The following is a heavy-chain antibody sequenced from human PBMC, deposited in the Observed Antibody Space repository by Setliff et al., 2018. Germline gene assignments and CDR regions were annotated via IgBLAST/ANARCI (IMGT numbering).Heavy chain of an antibody. D-gene: IGHD3-22*01. J-gene: IGHJ6*03. Sequence: GESLRLSCAASGFTFSSHTMNWVRQAPGKGLEWVSSISSSNPYKYYADSLKGRFTISRDDAKNSLYLQIDSLRDEDTAVYYCARNPDESSDHLPFYYYFMDVWGKGTTVTVSS. CDR1: GFTFSSHT. CDR2: ISSSNPYK. V-gene: IGHV3-21*01. CDR3: ARNPDESSDHLPFYYYFMDV.